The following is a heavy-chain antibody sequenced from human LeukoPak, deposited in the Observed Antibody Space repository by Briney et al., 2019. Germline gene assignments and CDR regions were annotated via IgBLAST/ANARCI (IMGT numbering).Heavy chain of an antibody. Sequence: PSETLSLTCTVSGGSISSYYWSWIRQPAGKGLEWIGRIYTSGSTNYNPSLRSRVTMSVDTSKNQFSLKLSFVTAADTAVYYCIGGSWVKSAYAFDIWGQGTMVTVSS. V-gene: IGHV4-4*07. CDR1: GGSISSYY. D-gene: IGHD2-15*01. CDR2: IYTSGST. J-gene: IGHJ3*02. CDR3: IGGSWVKSAYAFDI.